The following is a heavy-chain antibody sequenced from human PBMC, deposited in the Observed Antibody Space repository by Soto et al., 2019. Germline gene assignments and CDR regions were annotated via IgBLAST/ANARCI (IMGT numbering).Heavy chain of an antibody. CDR3: AKSFCSSSTCFFVWVDP. CDR2: ISGTGVPT. Sequence: GGSLRLSCAASGFTFSSYAMSWVRQAPGKGLECISLISGTGVPTLYAESVKGRFSVSRDNSKNTLFLEMNNLRVDDTAIYYCAKSFCSSSTCFFVWVDPWGPGTLVTVSS. J-gene: IGHJ5*02. D-gene: IGHD2-2*01. V-gene: IGHV3-23*01. CDR1: GFTFSSYA.